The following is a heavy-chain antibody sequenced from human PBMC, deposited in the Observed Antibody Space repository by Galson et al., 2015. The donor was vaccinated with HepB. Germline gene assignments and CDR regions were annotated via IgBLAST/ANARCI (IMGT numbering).Heavy chain of an antibody. CDR2: INSDGSST. CDR3: ARDHGYSGKEGWFDP. CDR1: GFTFSSYW. D-gene: IGHD5-18*01. J-gene: IGHJ5*02. Sequence: SLRLSCAASGFTFSSYWTHWVRQAPGKGLVWVSRINSDGSSTSYADSVKGRFTISRDNAKNTLYLQMNSLRAEDTAVYYCARDHGYSGKEGWFDPWGQGTLVTVSS. V-gene: IGHV3-74*01.